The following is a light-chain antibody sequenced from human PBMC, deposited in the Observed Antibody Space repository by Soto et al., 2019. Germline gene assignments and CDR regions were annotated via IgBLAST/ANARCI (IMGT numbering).Light chain of an antibody. V-gene: IGKV3-20*01. CDR2: GAS. J-gene: IGKJ4*01. CDR3: QQYCCSPLT. CDR1: QSVTSSY. Sequence: EIVLTQSPGTLSLSPGERATLSCRASQSVTSSYLAWYQQIPGQAPRLLIYGASSRATGIPNRFSGSGSGTDFTLTISRLEPEDFAVYYCQQYCCSPLTFGGGTKVEIQ.